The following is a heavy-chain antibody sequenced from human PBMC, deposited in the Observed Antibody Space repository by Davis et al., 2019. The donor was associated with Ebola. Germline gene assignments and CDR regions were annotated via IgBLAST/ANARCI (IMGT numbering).Heavy chain of an antibody. CDR1: GFTFSSYA. D-gene: IGHD2-2*01. CDR3: ARDKGNGVVPAASYYGMDV. V-gene: IGHV3-30-3*01. J-gene: IGHJ6*02. Sequence: GESLKISCAASGFTFSSYAMHWVRQAPGKGLEWVAVISYDGSNKYYADSVKGRFTISRDNSKNTLYLQMNSLRAEDTAVYYCARDKGNGVVPAASYYGMDVWGQGTTVTVSS. CDR2: ISYDGSNK.